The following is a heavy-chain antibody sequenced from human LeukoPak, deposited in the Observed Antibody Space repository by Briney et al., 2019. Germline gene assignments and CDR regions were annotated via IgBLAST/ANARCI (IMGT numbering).Heavy chain of an antibody. CDR1: GGTFSSYA. CDR3: ARRTTSVRFSYWFDP. D-gene: IGHD3-3*01. CDR2: IIPIFGTA. Sequence: SVKVSCKASGGTFSSYAISWVRQAPGQGLEWMGGIIPIFGTANYAQKFQGRVTITADESTSTAYMELSSLRSEDTAVYYCARRTTSVRFSYWFDPWGQGTLVTVSS. V-gene: IGHV1-69*13. J-gene: IGHJ5*02.